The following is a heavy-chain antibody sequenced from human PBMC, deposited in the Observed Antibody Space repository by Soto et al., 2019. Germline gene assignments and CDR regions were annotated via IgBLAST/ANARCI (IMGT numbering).Heavy chain of an antibody. CDR3: ATSRTFDY. Sequence: GGSLRRSCVVSGFTFSSYWMNWVRQAPGKGLEWVANIKQDGSEKYYVDSAKGRFTISRDNAKNSLYLQMNSLSAEDTAIYYCATSRTFDYWGQGTLVTVSS. CDR2: IKQDGSEK. CDR1: GFTFSSYW. J-gene: IGHJ4*02. V-gene: IGHV3-7*01. D-gene: IGHD6-13*01.